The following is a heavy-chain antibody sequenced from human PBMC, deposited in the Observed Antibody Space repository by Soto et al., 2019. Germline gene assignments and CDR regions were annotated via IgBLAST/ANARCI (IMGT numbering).Heavy chain of an antibody. Sequence: GGSLRLSCAASGFTFSSYAMSWVRQAPGKGLEWVSAITSGGSTYYADAVKGRFTISRDHSKNTLDLQMNSLRAEDTAVYYCAKARSWYPSFDYWGQGTLVTVSS. V-gene: IGHV3-23*01. CDR2: ITSGGST. J-gene: IGHJ4*02. D-gene: IGHD6-13*01. CDR3: AKARSWYPSFDY. CDR1: GFTFSSYA.